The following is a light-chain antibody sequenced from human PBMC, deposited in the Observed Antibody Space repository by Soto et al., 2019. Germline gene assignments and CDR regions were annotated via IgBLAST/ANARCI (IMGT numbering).Light chain of an antibody. CDR1: QSFNTW. CDR3: QQYKGT. CDR2: KAS. Sequence: DIQMTQSPSTLSASVGDRVTITCRARQSFNTWLAWYQQKPGKAPNLLIYKASSLASGVPSRFSGSGSGTEFTLTISSLQPDDFATYYCQQYKGTFGQGTKVDIK. V-gene: IGKV1-5*03. J-gene: IGKJ1*01.